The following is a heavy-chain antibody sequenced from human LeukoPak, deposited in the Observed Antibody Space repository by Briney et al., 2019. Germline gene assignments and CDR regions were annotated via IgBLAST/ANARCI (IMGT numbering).Heavy chain of an antibody. CDR1: GLTFNTYA. CDR3: AREFAGESYFDY. CDR2: ITNSRSYI. J-gene: IGHJ4*02. Sequence: PGGSLRLSCAASGLTFNTYAMSWVRQAPGKGLEWVSSITNSRSYIYYADSMKGRFTISRDNAKNSLYLQMNSPRAEDTAVYYCAREFAGESYFDYWGQGTLVIVSS. D-gene: IGHD3-10*01. V-gene: IGHV3-21*01.